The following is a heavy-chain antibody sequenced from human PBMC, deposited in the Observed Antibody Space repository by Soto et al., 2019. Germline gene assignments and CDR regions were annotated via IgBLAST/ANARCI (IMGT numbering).Heavy chain of an antibody. V-gene: IGHV4-30-4*01. D-gene: IGHD5-18*01. J-gene: IGHJ4*02. CDR3: ARGNVDTAMAY. CDR1: GGSISSGDYY. CDR2: IYYSGST. Sequence: SETLSLTCTVSGGSISSGDYYWSWIRQPPGKGLEWIGYIYYSGSTYYNPSLKSRVTISVDTSKNQFSLKLSSVTAADTAVYYCARGNVDTAMAYWGQGALVTVSS.